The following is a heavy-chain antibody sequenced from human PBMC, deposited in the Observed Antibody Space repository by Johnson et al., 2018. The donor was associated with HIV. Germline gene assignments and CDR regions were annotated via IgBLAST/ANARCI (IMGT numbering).Heavy chain of an antibody. V-gene: IGHV3-23*04. CDR1: GFTFSNYA. D-gene: IGHD4-17*01. CDR2: ISGSGDNT. CDR3: ARDSSFYGDSAFDI. J-gene: IGHJ3*02. Sequence: EVQLVESGGGLVQPGGSLRLSCAASGFTFSNYAMSWVRQAPGKGLEWVSSISGSGDNTHYAESVKGLFTISRDNSKKTLYLQMISLRAEDTAVYYCARDSSFYGDSAFDIWGQGTMVTVSS.